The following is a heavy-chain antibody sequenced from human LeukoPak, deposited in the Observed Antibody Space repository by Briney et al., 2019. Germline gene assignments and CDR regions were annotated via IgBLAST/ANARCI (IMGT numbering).Heavy chain of an antibody. V-gene: IGHV3-73*01. CDR1: GFTFSGSA. CDR3: TRAVDTAMVTWVDY. Sequence: GGSLRLSCAASGFTFSGSAMHWVRQASGKGLEWVGRIRSKANSYATAYAASVKGRFTISRDDSKNTAYLQTNSLKTEDTAVYYCTRAVDTAMVTWVDYWGQGTLVTVSS. J-gene: IGHJ4*02. D-gene: IGHD5-18*01. CDR2: IRSKANSYAT.